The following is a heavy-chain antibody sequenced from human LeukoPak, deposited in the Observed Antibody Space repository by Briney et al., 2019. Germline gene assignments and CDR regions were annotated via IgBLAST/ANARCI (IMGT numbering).Heavy chain of an antibody. Sequence: GGSLRLSCAASGFAFSRYSMNWVRQAPGKGLVWVSRIASDGSSTTYADSVKGRFSTSRDNAKNTLYLQMNSLRVEDTAVYYCARGRPHGNDYWGQGTLVTVSS. V-gene: IGHV3-74*01. CDR1: GFAFSRYS. CDR3: ARGRPHGNDY. J-gene: IGHJ4*02. CDR2: IASDGSST. D-gene: IGHD4-23*01.